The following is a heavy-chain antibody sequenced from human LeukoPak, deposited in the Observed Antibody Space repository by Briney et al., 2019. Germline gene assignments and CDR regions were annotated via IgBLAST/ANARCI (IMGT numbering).Heavy chain of an antibody. CDR2: INPAGTET. J-gene: IGHJ4*02. CDR1: GFSFTAYW. D-gene: IGHD2-15*01. V-gene: IGHV3-7*01. CDR3: ARFGYVAAVDL. Sequence: GGSLRHSCAASGFSFTAYWMTWVRQAPGTGLEWVANINPAGTETYYVDPVKGRFTISRDNAKNLLYLQMNSLRAEDTAVYYCARFGYVAAVDLWGQGTLVTVSS.